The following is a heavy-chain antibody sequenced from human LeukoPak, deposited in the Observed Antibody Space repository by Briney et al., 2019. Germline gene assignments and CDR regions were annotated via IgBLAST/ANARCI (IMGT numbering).Heavy chain of an antibody. V-gene: IGHV4-39*01. D-gene: IGHD3-10*01. Sequence: SETLSLTCTVSGGSISSSSYYWGWIRQPPGKGLEWIGSIYYSGSTYYNPSLKSRVTISVDTSKNQFSLKLSSVTAADTAVYYCARGARSGSYVGGGAHRYYYYYMDVWGKGTTVTISS. CDR1: GGSISSSSYY. CDR3: ARGARSGSYVGGGAHRYYYYYMDV. CDR2: IYYSGST. J-gene: IGHJ6*03.